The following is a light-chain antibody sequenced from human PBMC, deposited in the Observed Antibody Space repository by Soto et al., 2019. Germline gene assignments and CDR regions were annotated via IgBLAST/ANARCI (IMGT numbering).Light chain of an antibody. CDR2: GAS. V-gene: IGKV3D-20*02. J-gene: IGKJ5*01. CDR1: QSVSSSY. Sequence: EIVLTQSPGILSLSPGERATLSCRASQSVSSSYLAWYQQKPGQAPRLLIYGASTRATGIPARFGGSGSGTDFTLTISSLEPEDFAVYYCQQRQYWPPITFGQGTRLEI. CDR3: QQRQYWPPIT.